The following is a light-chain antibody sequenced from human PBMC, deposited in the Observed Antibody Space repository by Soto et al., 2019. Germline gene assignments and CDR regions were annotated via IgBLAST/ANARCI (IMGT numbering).Light chain of an antibody. CDR3: QQYTNWPPLT. CDR2: DAS. V-gene: IGKV3-15*01. Sequence: EIVMTQSPATLSVSPGEGATLSCRASQSVHRDLAWYQQKPGQAPRLLIYDASTRATCIPARFSGSGSGTEFTLTISSLQSEDFAVYYCQQYTNWPPLTFGGGTKVEI. CDR1: QSVHRD. J-gene: IGKJ4*01.